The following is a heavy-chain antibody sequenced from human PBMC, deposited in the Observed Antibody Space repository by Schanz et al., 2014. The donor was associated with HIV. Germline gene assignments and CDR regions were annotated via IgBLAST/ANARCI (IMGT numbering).Heavy chain of an antibody. CDR1: GFSFDSFG. V-gene: IGHV3-30*03. CDR3: ARDGARTSHWGF. J-gene: IGHJ4*02. CDR2: ISYDGVNK. Sequence: QVQLVESGGGVVQPGRSLRLSCVASGFSFDSFGMHWVRQAPGKGLEWVAVISYDGVNKHFADSVKGRFTISRDNSKNTLYLQMNSLGVEDTAVYFCARDGARTSHWGFWGQGTLVTVSS. D-gene: IGHD2-2*01.